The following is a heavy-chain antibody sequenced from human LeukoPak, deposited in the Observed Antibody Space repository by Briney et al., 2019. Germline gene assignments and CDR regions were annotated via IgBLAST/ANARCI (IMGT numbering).Heavy chain of an antibody. D-gene: IGHD2-15*01. CDR3: AKDLGYCSGGSCYHFDY. V-gene: IGHV3-30*18. J-gene: IGHJ4*02. CDR2: ISYDGSNK. Sequence: PGGSLRLSCAASGFTFSSYGMHWVRQAPGKGLEWVAVISYDGSNKYYGDSVKGRFTISRDNSKNTLYLQMNSPRAEDTAVYYCAKDLGYCSGGSCYHFDYWGQGTLVTVSS. CDR1: GFTFSSYG.